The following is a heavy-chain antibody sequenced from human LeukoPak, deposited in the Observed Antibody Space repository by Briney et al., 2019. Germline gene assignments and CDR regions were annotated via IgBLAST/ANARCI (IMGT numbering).Heavy chain of an antibody. Sequence: GGSLRLSCAASGFTFSSHGMNWVRQAPGKGLEWVSGISPSGGITYYTDSVKGRFTISRDNSKNTVSLQMNSLRGEDTAVYYCAIDHDSSGYQYGARNDLWGQGTLVTVSS. CDR1: GFTFSSHG. D-gene: IGHD3-22*01. J-gene: IGHJ5*02. V-gene: IGHV3-23*01. CDR2: ISPSGGIT. CDR3: AIDHDSSGYQYGARNDL.